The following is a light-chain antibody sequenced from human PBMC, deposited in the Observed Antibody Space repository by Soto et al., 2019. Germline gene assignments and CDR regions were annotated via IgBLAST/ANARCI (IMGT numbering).Light chain of an antibody. CDR2: RNN. CDR3: AAWDDSLSEV. J-gene: IGLJ1*01. Sequence: QSVLTQPPSASGTPGQRVTISCSGSSSNIGSNHVYWYQQVPGAAPKLLIYRNNKRPSGVPDRFSGSKSGTSASLAISGLRSEDEADYYCAAWDDSLSEVFGTGTKLTVL. V-gene: IGLV1-47*01. CDR1: SSNIGSNH.